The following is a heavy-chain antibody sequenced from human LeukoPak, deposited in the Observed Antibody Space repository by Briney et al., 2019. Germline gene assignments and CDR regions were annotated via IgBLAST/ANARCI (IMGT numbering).Heavy chain of an antibody. CDR1: GYSLSDLS. V-gene: IGHV1-24*01. CDR3: AKGAITFGGVIVGNYIDY. J-gene: IGHJ4*02. CDR2: FDSENNKM. D-gene: IGHD3-16*02. Sequence: EASVKVSCKISGYSLSDLSIHWVREAPGEGLEWMGGFDSENNKMVYSQKCQGRVTMTEDTSADTAHMELTSLRSEDTAVYFCAKGAITFGGVIVGNYIDYWGQGTLVTVSS.